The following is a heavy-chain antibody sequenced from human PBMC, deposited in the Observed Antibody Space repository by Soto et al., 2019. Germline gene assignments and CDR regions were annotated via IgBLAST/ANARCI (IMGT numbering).Heavy chain of an antibody. CDR3: AITTGTNYYYYGMDV. CDR2: ISAYNGNT. D-gene: IGHD1-1*01. J-gene: IGHJ6*02. Sequence: QVQLVQSGAEVKKPGASVKVSCKASGYTFTSYGISWVRQAPGQGLEWMGWISAYNGNTNYAQKLQGRVTVTTDTSTSTAYMELRSLRSDDTAVYYCAITTGTNYYYYGMDVWGQGTTVTVSS. CDR1: GYTFTSYG. V-gene: IGHV1-18*04.